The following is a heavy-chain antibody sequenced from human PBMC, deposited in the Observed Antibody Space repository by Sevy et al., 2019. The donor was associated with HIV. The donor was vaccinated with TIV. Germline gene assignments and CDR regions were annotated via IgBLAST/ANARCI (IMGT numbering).Heavy chain of an antibody. V-gene: IGHV3-48*03. CDR2: ISSSGSTI. CDR1: GFTFSSYE. Sequence: GGSLRLSCAASGFTFSSYEMNWVRQAPGKGLEWVSYISSSGSTIYYAASVKGRFTISRDNAKNSLYLQMNSLRAEDTAVYYCARDSIYGGDYYYYYYMDVWGKGTTVTVSS. J-gene: IGHJ6*03. D-gene: IGHD3-16*01. CDR3: ARDSIYGGDYYYYYYMDV.